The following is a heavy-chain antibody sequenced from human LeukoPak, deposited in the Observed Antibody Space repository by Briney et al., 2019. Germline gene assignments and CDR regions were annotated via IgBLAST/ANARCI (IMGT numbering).Heavy chain of an antibody. CDR3: AREEAATVVPYFDY. CDR2: IKSDGSTT. CDR1: GFTFSSYW. V-gene: IGHV3-74*01. D-gene: IGHD4-23*01. Sequence: PGGSLRLSCAASGFTFSSYWMHWVRQAPGKGLVWVSRIKSDGSTTSYADSVKGRFTISRDDAKNTLYLQMNSLRAEDTAVYYCAREEAATVVPYFDYWGQGTLVTVSS. J-gene: IGHJ4*02.